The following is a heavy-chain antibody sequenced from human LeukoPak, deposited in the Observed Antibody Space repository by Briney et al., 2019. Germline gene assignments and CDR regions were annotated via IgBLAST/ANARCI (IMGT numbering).Heavy chain of an antibody. Sequence: SQTLSLTCTVSGGSISSADYYWTWIRQPPGKGLEWIGYISHSGGTYYNSSLLSRVTISADRSKNQFFLTLGSVTAADTAVYYCARADSSSWYGGAFGYWGQGTLVTVSS. CDR2: ISHSGGT. V-gene: IGHV4-30-2*01. D-gene: IGHD6-13*01. J-gene: IGHJ4*02. CDR1: GGSISSADYY. CDR3: ARADSSSWYGGAFGY.